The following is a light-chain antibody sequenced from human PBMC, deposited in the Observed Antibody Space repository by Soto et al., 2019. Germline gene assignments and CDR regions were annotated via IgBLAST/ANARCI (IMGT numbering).Light chain of an antibody. CDR1: QSIRYNY. CDR3: QQYGGSLT. V-gene: IGKV3-20*01. J-gene: IGKJ1*01. Sequence: EIVLTQSPGTLSLSPGERATLSCRASQSIRYNYLAWYQQKPGQAPRLLIYTASSRATGIPDRFSGSGSGTDFTLTISRLEPEDFAVYYCQQYGGSLTFGQGTKV. CDR2: TAS.